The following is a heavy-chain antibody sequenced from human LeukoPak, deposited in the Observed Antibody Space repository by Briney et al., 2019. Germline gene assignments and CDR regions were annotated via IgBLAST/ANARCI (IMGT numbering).Heavy chain of an antibody. CDR3: ARVGRLQYGDYVAFDY. D-gene: IGHD4-17*01. V-gene: IGHV3-23*01. Sequence: ETLSLTCTVSGGSISSYYWSWVRQAPGKGLEWVSAISGSGGSTYYADSVKGRFTISRDNSKNTLYLQMNSLRAEDTAVYYCARVGRLQYGDYVAFDYWGQGALVTVSS. CDR2: ISGSGGST. J-gene: IGHJ4*02. CDR1: GGSISSYY.